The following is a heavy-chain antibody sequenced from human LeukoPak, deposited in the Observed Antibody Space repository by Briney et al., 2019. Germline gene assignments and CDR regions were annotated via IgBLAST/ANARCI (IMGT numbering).Heavy chain of an antibody. V-gene: IGHV4-39*01. J-gene: IGHJ6*02. CDR3: ARHVYSSSWYIYYYGMDV. D-gene: IGHD6-13*01. CDR1: GASISRSTYS. Sequence: SETLSLTCSVSGASISRSTYSWGWIRQPPGKGLEWIGSVFRTGTAYYNPSLKSRVTISVDTSKNQFSLKLSSVTAADTAVYYCARHVYSSSWYIYYYGMDVWDQGTTVPVSS. CDR2: VFRTGTA.